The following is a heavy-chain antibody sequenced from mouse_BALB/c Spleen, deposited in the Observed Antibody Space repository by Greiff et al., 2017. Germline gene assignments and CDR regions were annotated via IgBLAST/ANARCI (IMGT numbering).Heavy chain of an antibody. CDR2: ISDGGSYT. CDR1: GFTFSDYY. D-gene: IGHD1-2*01. J-gene: IGHJ4*01. Sequence: EVHLVESGGGLVKPGGSLKLSCAASGFTFSDYYMYWVRQTPEKRLEWVATISDGGSYTYYPDSVKGRFTISRDNAKNNLYLQMSSLKSEDTAMYYCARDRHYYGYDAMDYWGQGTSVTVSS. CDR3: ARDRHYYGYDAMDY. V-gene: IGHV5-4*02.